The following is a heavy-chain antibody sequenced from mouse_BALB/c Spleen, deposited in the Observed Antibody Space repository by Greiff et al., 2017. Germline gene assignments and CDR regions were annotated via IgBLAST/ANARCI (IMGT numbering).Heavy chain of an antibody. CDR1: GFTFSSYT. D-gene: IGHD1-1*01. CDR2: ISNGGGST. Sequence: EVQGVESGGGLVQPGGSLKLSCAASGFTFSSYTMSWVRQTPEKRLEWVAYISNGGGSTYYPDTVKGRFTISRDNAKNTLYLQMSSLKSEDTAMYYCARPGYYGKDAMDYWGQGTSVTVSS. J-gene: IGHJ4*01. CDR3: ARPGYYGKDAMDY. V-gene: IGHV5-12-2*01.